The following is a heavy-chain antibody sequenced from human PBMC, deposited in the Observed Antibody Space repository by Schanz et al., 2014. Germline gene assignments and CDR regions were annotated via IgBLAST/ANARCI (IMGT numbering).Heavy chain of an antibody. CDR3: ARAKRFGDMDV. Sequence: QVQLVQSGAEVKKPGSSVRVSCKVSGYAFTTYGISWVRQAPGQGLEWMGWISAYNGHTDYAQKLQGRVTLTTDTSTSTAYMELRNLRSDDTAVYYCARAKRFGDMDVWGQGTTVTVSS. CDR1: GYAFTTYG. J-gene: IGHJ6*02. CDR2: ISAYNGHT. V-gene: IGHV1-18*01. D-gene: IGHD3-10*01.